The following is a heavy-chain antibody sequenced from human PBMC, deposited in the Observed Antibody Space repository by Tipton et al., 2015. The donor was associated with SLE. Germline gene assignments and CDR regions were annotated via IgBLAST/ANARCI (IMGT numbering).Heavy chain of an antibody. CDR3: AKDTGSSNYYYMDV. CDR1: GFNVSHSF. Sequence: SLRLSCAASGFNVSHSFMNWVRQAPGEGLDWLSLISASGNTYYADSVRGRFTISRDNSKNTLFLQMNSLRAEDTAVYYCAKDTGSSNYYYMDVWGKGTTVTVSS. CDR2: ISASGNT. J-gene: IGHJ6*03. D-gene: IGHD1-1*01. V-gene: IGHV3-53*01.